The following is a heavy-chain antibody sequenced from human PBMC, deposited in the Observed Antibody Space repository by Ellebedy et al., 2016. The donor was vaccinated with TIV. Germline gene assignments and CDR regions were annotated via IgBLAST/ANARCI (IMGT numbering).Heavy chain of an antibody. J-gene: IGHJ3*01. Sequence: GESLKISCAASGFTFNSHAMSWVRQTPGKGLEWVANIADDGREENYVDSVRGRFTISRDNAKNLLSLHMNTLRAEDTAVYYCASGLTGDYGAFDVWGPGTMVTVSS. CDR1: GFTFNSHA. V-gene: IGHV3-7*03. CDR3: ASGLTGDYGAFDV. CDR2: IADDGREE. D-gene: IGHD4-17*01.